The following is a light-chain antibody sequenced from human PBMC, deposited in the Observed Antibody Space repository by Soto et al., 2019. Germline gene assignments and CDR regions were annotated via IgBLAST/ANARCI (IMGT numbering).Light chain of an antibody. V-gene: IGKV3-15*01. CDR3: QQYNNWTPCT. Sequence: EIVMTQSPATLSVSPGERATLSCRASQSVSSNLAWYQQKPGQAPSLLIYGASTRATGIPARFSGSGSGTEFTLHISSLQSEDFAVYYCQQYNNWTPCTFGQGTKLEIK. CDR1: QSVSSN. J-gene: IGKJ1*01. CDR2: GAS.